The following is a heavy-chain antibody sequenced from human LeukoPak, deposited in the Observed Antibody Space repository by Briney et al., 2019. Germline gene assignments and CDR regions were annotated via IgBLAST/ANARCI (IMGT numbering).Heavy chain of an antibody. D-gene: IGHD4-17*01. CDR2: IYYSGST. Sequence: PSETLSLTCTVSGGSISSGDYYWSWIRQSPGKGLEWIGYIYYSGSTYYNPSLKSRVTISVDTSKNQFPLKLRSVTAADTAVYYCARGAATVTKAAFDIWGQGTMVTVSS. J-gene: IGHJ3*02. CDR3: ARGAATVTKAAFDI. V-gene: IGHV4-30-4*01. CDR1: GGSISSGDYY.